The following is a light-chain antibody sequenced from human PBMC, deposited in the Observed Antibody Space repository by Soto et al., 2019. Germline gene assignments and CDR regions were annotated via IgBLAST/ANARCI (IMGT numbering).Light chain of an antibody. V-gene: IGKV3-20*01. CDR2: GAS. J-gene: IGKJ1*01. CDR1: QIVSSSY. CDR3: QQYGRSPGT. Sequence: EIVLTQSPGALSLSPGERATLSCRASQIVSSSYLAWYQQKPGQAPRLLIYGASSRATGIPDRISGSGSGTDFTLTISRLEPEDFAVYYCQQYGRSPGTFGQGTKVEIK.